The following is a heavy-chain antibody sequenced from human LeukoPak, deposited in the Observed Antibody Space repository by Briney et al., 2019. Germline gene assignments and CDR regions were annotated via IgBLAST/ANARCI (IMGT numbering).Heavy chain of an antibody. CDR3: ARGRYCSGGSCKTRRYYYYYGMDV. Sequence: PGGSLRLSCAASGFTFSSYEMNWVRQAPGKGLEWVSYISSSGSTIYYADSVKGRFTISRDNAKNSLYLQTNSLRAEDTAVYYCARGRYCSGGSCKTRRYYYYYGMDVWGQGTTVTVSS. D-gene: IGHD2-15*01. V-gene: IGHV3-48*03. J-gene: IGHJ6*02. CDR1: GFTFSSYE. CDR2: ISSSGSTI.